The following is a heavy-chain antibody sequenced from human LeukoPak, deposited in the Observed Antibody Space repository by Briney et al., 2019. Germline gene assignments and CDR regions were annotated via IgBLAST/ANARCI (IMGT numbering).Heavy chain of an antibody. CDR3: ARGTTSYYYGSGSYYTPTNYYYYYMDV. J-gene: IGHJ6*03. D-gene: IGHD3-10*01. CDR2: INHSGST. CDR1: GGSFSGYY. V-gene: IGHV4-34*01. Sequence: PSETLSLTCAVYGGSFSGYYWSWIRQPPGKGLEWIGEINHSGSTNYNPSLKSRVTISVDTSKNQSSLKLSSVTAADTAVYYCARGTTSYYYGSGSYYTPTNYYYYYMDVWGKGTTVTVSS.